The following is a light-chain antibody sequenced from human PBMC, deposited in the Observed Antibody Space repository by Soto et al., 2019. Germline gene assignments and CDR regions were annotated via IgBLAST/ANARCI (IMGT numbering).Light chain of an antibody. V-gene: IGLV3-1*01. CDR3: QAWDSSTAV. CDR2: QDT. J-gene: IGLJ3*02. Sequence: SYELTQPPSVSVSPGQTASITCSGHKLGDKYVSFYQQKPGQSPVLVIFQDTKRPSGIPERFSGSNSGNTATLTISGTQAMDEADYYCQAWDSSTAVFGGGTKLTVL. CDR1: KLGDKY.